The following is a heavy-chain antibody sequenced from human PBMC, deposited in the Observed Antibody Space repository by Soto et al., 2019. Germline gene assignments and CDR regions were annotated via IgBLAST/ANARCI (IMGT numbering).Heavy chain of an antibody. D-gene: IGHD3-10*01. CDR2: IYHSGST. V-gene: IGHV4-4*02. CDR3: AGLPRYGSGSEDY. J-gene: IGHJ4*02. Sequence: QVQLQESGPGLVKPSGTLSLTCAVSGGSISSSNWWSWVRQPPGKGLEWIGEIYHSGSTNYNPSLKRRVTISVAKAKNLFPLKLSSVTAADTAVYYCAGLPRYGSGSEDYWGQGTLVTVSS. CDR1: GGSISSSNW.